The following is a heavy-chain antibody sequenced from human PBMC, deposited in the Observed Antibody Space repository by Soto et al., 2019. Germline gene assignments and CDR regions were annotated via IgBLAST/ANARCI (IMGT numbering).Heavy chain of an antibody. Sequence: GGSLRLSCAASGFTFTTYAMTWSRQAPGKGPASVSANRNRGGSTYYADSVKGRFTTSRDNSKNTLSMPMNSLRADDTSATYSAKGAYSSGTCYKLDYWGQGTLVTVSS. CDR2: NRNRGGST. J-gene: IGHJ4*02. D-gene: IGHD2-15*01. CDR3: AKGAYSSGTCYKLDY. V-gene: IGHV3-23*01. CDR1: GFTFTTYA.